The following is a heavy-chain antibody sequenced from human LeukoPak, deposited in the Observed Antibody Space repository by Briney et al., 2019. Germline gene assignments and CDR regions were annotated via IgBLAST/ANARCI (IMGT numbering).Heavy chain of an antibody. J-gene: IGHJ4*02. D-gene: IGHD3-10*01. CDR1: GFTFSDYY. CDR2: IYYSGST. V-gene: IGHV4-30-4*08. CDR3: ARVDSFYGSGSYYLDY. Sequence: LRLSCAASGFTFSDYYMSWIRQAPGKGLEWIGYIYYSGSTYYNPSLKSRVTISVDTSKNQFSLKLSSVTAADTAVYYCARVDSFYGSGSYYLDYWGQGTLVTVSS.